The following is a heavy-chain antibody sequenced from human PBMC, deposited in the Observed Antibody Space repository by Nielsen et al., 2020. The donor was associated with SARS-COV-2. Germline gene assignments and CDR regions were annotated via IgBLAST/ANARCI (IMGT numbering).Heavy chain of an antibody. CDR3: ARGGWPRPFDY. CDR2: INWNGGST. D-gene: IGHD5-24*01. J-gene: IGHJ4*02. CDR1: GFTFDDYG. V-gene: IGHV3-20*04. Sequence: GGSLSLSCAASGFTFDDYGMSWVRQAPGRGLEWVSGINWNGGSTGYADSVKCRFTISRDNAKNSLYLQMNSLRVEDAAVYYCARGGWPRPFDYWGQGTLVTVSS.